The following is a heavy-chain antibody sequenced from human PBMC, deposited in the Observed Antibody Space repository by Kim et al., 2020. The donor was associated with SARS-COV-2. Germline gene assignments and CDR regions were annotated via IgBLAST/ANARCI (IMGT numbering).Heavy chain of an antibody. CDR1: GFTFSSYA. CDR3: VRSIVEAADSALDY. J-gene: IGHJ4*02. CDR2: ITSNGRAT. D-gene: IGHD6-13*01. Sequence: GGSLRLSCSASGFTFSSYAMHWVRQAPGTGQQHVSSITSNGRATYYTDSVKGRFTISRDNSKGALYLQMSSLRTEDTGVYYCVRSIVEAADSALDYWGQGTLVTVSS. V-gene: IGHV3-64D*06.